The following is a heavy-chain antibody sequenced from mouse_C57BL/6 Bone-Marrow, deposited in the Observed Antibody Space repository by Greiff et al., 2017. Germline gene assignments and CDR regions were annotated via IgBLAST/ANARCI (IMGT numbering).Heavy chain of an antibody. CDR3: ERGIYYGKGYYAMDY. D-gene: IGHD2-1*01. V-gene: IGHV1-69*01. CDR1: GYTFTSYW. CDR2: IDPSDSYT. Sequence: QVQLQQPGAELVMPGASVKLSCKASGYTFTSYWMHWVKQRPGQSLEWIGEIDPSDSYTNYNQKFKGKSTLTVDKSSSTAYMQLSSLTSEDSAVYYCERGIYYGKGYYAMDYWGQGTSVTVSS. J-gene: IGHJ4*01.